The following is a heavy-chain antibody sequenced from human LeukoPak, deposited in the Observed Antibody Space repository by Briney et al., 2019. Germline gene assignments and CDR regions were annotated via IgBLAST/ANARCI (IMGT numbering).Heavy chain of an antibody. CDR2: ISNSGSIM. CDR1: GFVFSSYE. V-gene: IGHV3-48*03. D-gene: IGHD6-13*01. J-gene: IGHJ4*02. CDR3: ARDWRSSWSVFDY. Sequence: PGGSLRLSFAASGFVFSSYEMIWVRQAPGKGLEGVAYISNSGSIMYYADSVKGRFTISRDNAKNSLYLQMNSLRAEDTAVYYCARDWRSSWSVFDYWGQGTLVTVSS.